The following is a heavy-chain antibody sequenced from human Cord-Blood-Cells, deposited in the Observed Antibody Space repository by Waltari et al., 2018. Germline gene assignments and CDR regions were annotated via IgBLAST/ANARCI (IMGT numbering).Heavy chain of an antibody. J-gene: IGHJ4*02. CDR2: IYYSGST. CDR3: ARRGSSWFDY. CDR1: GGSISSYY. D-gene: IGHD6-13*01. V-gene: IGHV4-59*08. Sequence: QVQLQASGPGLVTPSETLSLTCPVPGGSISSYYWSWIRQPPGKGLEWIGYIYYSGSTNYNPSLKSRVTISVDTSKNQFSLKLSSVTAADTAVYYCARRGSSWFDYWGQG.